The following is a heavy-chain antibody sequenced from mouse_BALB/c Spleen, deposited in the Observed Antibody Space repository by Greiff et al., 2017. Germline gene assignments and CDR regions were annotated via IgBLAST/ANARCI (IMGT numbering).Heavy chain of an antibody. D-gene: IGHD1-1*01. CDR2: IYYSGTI. CDR1: GISITTGNYR. J-gene: IGHJ2*01. V-gene: IGHV3-5*02. Sequence: EVKLQESGPGLVEPSQTVSLTCTVTGISITTGNYRWSWIRQFPGNKLEWIGYIYYSGTITYNPSLTSRTTITRDTSKNQFFLEMNSLTAEDTATYYCARAPLLRYPYFDYWGQGTTLTVSS. CDR3: ARAPLLRYPYFDY.